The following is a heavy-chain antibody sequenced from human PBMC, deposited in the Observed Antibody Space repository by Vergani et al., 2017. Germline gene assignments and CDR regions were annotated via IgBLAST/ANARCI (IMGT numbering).Heavy chain of an antibody. D-gene: IGHD4-17*01. Sequence: QVQLQESGPGLVKPSETLSLTCTVSGYSISSGYYWGWIRQHPGKGLEWIGSIYHSGSTYYNPSLKSRVTISVDTSKNQFSLKLSSVTAADTAVYYCARGDYGDYWGQGTLVTVSS. CDR3: ARGDYGDY. CDR1: GYSISSGYY. V-gene: IGHV4-38-2*02. CDR2: IYHSGST. J-gene: IGHJ4*02.